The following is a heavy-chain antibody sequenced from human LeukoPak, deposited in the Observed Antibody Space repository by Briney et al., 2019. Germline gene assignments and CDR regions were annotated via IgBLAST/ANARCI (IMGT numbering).Heavy chain of an antibody. V-gene: IGHV3-21*01. CDR2: ISSSSSYI. J-gene: IGHJ6*02. Sequence: GGSLRLSCAASGFTFSSYSMNWVRQAPGKGLEWVSSISSSSSYIYYADSVKGRFTTSRDNAKNSLYLQMNSLRAEDTAVYYCARGLSGSYGMDVWGQGTTVTVSS. D-gene: IGHD3-10*01. CDR3: ARGLSGSYGMDV. CDR1: GFTFSSYS.